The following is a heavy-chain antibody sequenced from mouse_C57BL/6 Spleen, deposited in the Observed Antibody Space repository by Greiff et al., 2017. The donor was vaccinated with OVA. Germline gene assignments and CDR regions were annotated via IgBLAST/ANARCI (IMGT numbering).Heavy chain of an antibody. D-gene: IGHD2-1*01. V-gene: IGHV1-69*01. CDR1: GYTFTSYW. J-gene: IGHJ2*01. Sequence: VQLQQPGAELVMPGASVKLSCKASGYTFTSYWMHWVKQRPGQGLEWIGEIDPSDSYTNYNQKFKGKSTLTVDKSASPAYMQRSSLTSEDSAVYYCARYGNPYYMDYWGKGTTLTVSS. CDR3: ARYGNPYYMDY. CDR2: IDPSDSYT.